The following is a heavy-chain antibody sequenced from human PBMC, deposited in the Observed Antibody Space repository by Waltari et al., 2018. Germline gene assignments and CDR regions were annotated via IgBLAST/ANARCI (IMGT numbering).Heavy chain of an antibody. CDR3: ARCPPATVYYYYYMDV. Sequence: QVQLQQWGAGLLKPSETLSLTCAVYGGSFSGYYWSWIRQPPGKGLEWIGEINHSGSTNYNPALKSLVTISVDTSKNQFSLKLSSVTAADTAVYYCARCPPATVYYYYYMDVWGKGTTVTISS. CDR2: INHSGST. CDR1: GGSFSGYY. V-gene: IGHV4-34*01. J-gene: IGHJ6*03.